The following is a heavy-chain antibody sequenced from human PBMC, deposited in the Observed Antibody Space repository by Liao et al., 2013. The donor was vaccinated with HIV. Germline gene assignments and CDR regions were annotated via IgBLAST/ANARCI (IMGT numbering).Heavy chain of an antibody. Sequence: QVQLEESGPGLVKPSGTLSLTCNVSGASINSYYWTWIRQPAGKGLEWIGRLFDSDSTDYNPSLKGRVTISGDTSRNSFSLKLSSVTAADTAVYYCAVKGWLAPYSRRAEYFQHWGQGTLVTVSS. D-gene: IGHD6-19*01. CDR3: AVKGWLAPYSRRAEYFQH. CDR1: GASINSYY. CDR2: LFDSDST. J-gene: IGHJ1*01. V-gene: IGHV4-4*07.